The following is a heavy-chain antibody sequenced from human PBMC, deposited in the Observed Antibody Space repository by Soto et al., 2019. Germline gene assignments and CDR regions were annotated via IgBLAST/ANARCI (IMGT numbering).Heavy chain of an antibody. J-gene: IGHJ6*02. Sequence: VSGPTLVNPTETLTLTCTFSGFSLSTRGMGVAWIRQPPGRALEWLALIYWHDDPRYSTALKSRLTITKDTTKNQEVLTVSNLDPVDTATSYCAQRIPEYGMDVWGQGTMVTVSS. CDR3: AQRIPEYGMDV. CDR1: GFSLSTRGMG. CDR2: IYWHDDP. V-gene: IGHV2-5*01.